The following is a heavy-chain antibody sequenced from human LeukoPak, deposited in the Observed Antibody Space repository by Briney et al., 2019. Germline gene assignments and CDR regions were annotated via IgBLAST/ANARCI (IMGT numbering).Heavy chain of an antibody. Sequence: SQTLSLTCTVSGGSLNSGTYYWPCLRHPAGTGLEWIGHIYTSGSTNYNPSLKSRVTMSVDTSKNQFSLKLRSVTAADTAVYYCAREQGYCSSTSCYVSDYYYMDVWGKGTTVTVSS. CDR1: GGSLNSGTYY. CDR2: IYTSGST. J-gene: IGHJ6*03. V-gene: IGHV4-61*09. D-gene: IGHD2-2*01. CDR3: AREQGYCSSTSCYVSDYYYMDV.